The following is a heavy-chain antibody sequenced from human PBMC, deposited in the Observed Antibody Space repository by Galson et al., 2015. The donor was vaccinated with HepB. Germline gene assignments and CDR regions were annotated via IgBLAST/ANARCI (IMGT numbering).Heavy chain of an antibody. D-gene: IGHD2-15*01. CDR3: ARADIGYCSGGSCYDLPY. Sequence: QSGAEVKKPGESLKISCKGSGYSFTSYWIGWVRQMPGKGLEWMGIIYPGDSDTRYSPSFQGQVTISADKSISTAYLQWSSLKASDTAMYYCARADIGYCSGGSCYDLPYWGQGTLVTVSS. CDR2: IYPGDSDT. CDR1: GYSFTSYW. J-gene: IGHJ4*02. V-gene: IGHV5-51*01.